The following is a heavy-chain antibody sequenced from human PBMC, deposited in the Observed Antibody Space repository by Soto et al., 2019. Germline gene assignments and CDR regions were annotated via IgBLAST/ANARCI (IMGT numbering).Heavy chain of an antibody. CDR1: GFTFSDDY. D-gene: IGHD5-18*01. Sequence: GGSLRLSCAASGFTFSDDYMSWIRQAPGKGLEWVSYISSSGSTIYYADSVKGRFTISRDNAKNSLYLQMNSLRAEDTAVYYCARDSPQNSYDLNWFDPWGQGTLVTVSS. J-gene: IGHJ5*02. CDR2: ISSSGSTI. V-gene: IGHV3-11*01. CDR3: ARDSPQNSYDLNWFDP.